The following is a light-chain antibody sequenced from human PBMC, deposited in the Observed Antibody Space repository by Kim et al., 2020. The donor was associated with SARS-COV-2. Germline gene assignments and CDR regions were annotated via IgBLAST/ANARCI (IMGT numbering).Light chain of an antibody. CDR3: SAWDDSLSGRV. V-gene: IGLV1-47*01. Sequence: GQRVTISCSGSSSNIATNYLYWYRHVPGPAPTLLIYRNNQRPSGVPDRFSASKSGTSGSLAISGLRSEDEANYYCSAWDDSLSGRVFGGGTQLTVL. J-gene: IGLJ3*02. CDR1: SSNIATNY. CDR2: RNN.